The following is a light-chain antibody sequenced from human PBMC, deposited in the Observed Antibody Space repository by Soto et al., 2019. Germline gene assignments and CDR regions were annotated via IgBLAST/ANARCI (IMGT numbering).Light chain of an antibody. CDR2: FGS. J-gene: IGKJ5*01. CDR1: QSLLYNNTYNY. V-gene: IGKV2-28*01. CDR3: MQALQSLT. Sequence: DIVMTQSPLSLPFTPLDPSSISCRSSQSLLYNNTYNYLDWYVQKPGQSPQLLIYFGSNRAPGVPDRFSGSGSGTDFTLKINRVEAEDVGTYYCMQALQSLTFGQGTRLEI.